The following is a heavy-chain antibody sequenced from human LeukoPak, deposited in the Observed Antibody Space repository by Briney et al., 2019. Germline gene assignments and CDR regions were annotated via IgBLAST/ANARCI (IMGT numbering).Heavy chain of an antibody. Sequence: SETLSLTCAVYGGSFSGYYWSWIRQPPGKGLEWIGEINHSGSTNYNPSLKSRVTISVDTSKNQFSLKLSPVTAADTAVYYCARGRSRKPTIDYWGQGTLVTVSS. CDR3: ARGRSRKPTIDY. V-gene: IGHV4-34*01. CDR1: GGSFSGYY. J-gene: IGHJ4*02. CDR2: INHSGST. D-gene: IGHD1-14*01.